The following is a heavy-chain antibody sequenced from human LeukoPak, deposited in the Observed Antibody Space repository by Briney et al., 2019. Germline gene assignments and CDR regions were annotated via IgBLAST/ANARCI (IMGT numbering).Heavy chain of an antibody. J-gene: IGHJ4*02. CDR3: ARHDSSGYYRPLDY. Sequence: SETLSLTCTVSGASINSHYWSWIRQPAGKGLEWIGRIYISGSTNYNSSLQSRVTISVDTSKNQFSLKLTSVTAADTAVYYCARHDSSGYYRPLDYWGQGTLVTVSS. D-gene: IGHD3-22*01. V-gene: IGHV4-4*07. CDR1: GASINSHY. CDR2: IYISGST.